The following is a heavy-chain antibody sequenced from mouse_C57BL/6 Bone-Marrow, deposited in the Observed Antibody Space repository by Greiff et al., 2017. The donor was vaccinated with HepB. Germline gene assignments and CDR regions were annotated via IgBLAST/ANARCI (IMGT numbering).Heavy chain of an antibody. CDR2: IYPGSGST. Sequence: QVQLKQPGAELVKPGSSVKMSCKASGYTFTSYWITWVKQRPGQGLEWIGDIYPGSGSTNYNEKFKSKATLTVDTSSSTAYMQLSSLTSEDSAVYYCASRIYAFFDYWGQGTTLTVSS. J-gene: IGHJ2*01. D-gene: IGHD2-3*01. CDR3: ASRIYAFFDY. V-gene: IGHV1-55*01. CDR1: GYTFTSYW.